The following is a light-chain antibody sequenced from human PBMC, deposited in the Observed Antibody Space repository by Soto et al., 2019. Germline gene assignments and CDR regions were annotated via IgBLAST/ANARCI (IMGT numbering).Light chain of an antibody. CDR1: SSDIGGYNY. Sequence: QSALTQPPSASGSPGQSVTISCTGTSSDIGGYNYVSWYQQHPGKAPKLMLYEVSKRPSGVPDRFSGSKSGNTASLTVSGLQADDEADYYCSSYAGSNNLVGFGGGTKVTVL. CDR3: SSYAGSNNLVG. CDR2: EVS. V-gene: IGLV2-8*01. J-gene: IGLJ2*01.